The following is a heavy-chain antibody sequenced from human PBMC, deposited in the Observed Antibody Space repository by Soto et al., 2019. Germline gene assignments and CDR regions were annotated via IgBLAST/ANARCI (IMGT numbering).Heavy chain of an antibody. Sequence: GGSLRLSCAASGFTFSNAWMNWVRQAPGKGLEWVGRIKSKTDGGTTDYAAPVKGRFTISRDDSKNTLYLQMNSLKTEDTAVYYCTTGFGRSGGSWYSHGWDYWGQGTLVTVSS. J-gene: IGHJ4*02. D-gene: IGHD6-13*01. CDR3: TTGFGRSGGSWYSHGWDY. CDR2: IKSKTDGGTT. V-gene: IGHV3-15*07. CDR1: GFTFSNAW.